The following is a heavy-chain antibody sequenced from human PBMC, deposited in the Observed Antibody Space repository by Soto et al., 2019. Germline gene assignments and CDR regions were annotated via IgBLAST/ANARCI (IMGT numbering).Heavy chain of an antibody. CDR1: GFTFSRYA. Sequence: LSYAASGFTFSRYAIHWVRQAPGKGLEWVAVISRDGTNKYYVDSVKGRFTISRDNSRNTLYLQMNSLRHEDAAVYYCARSRSGAVADSFDFWGQGTLVTVS. CDR3: ARSRSGAVADSFDF. CDR2: ISRDGTNK. V-gene: IGHV3-30*04. D-gene: IGHD3-10*01. J-gene: IGHJ4*02.